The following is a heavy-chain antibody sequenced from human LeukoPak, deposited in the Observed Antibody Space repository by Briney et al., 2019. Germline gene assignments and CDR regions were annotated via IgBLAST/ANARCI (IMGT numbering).Heavy chain of an antibody. J-gene: IGHJ4*02. CDR3: AGSTPDTAMALDY. CDR1: GYSISSGYY. V-gene: IGHV4-38-2*02. Sequence: SETLSLTCTVSGYSISSGYYWGWIRQPPGKGLEWIGSIYHSGSTYYNPSLKSRVTISVDTSKNQFSLKLGSVTAADTAVYYCAGSTPDTAMALDYWGQGTLVTVSS. CDR2: IYHSGST. D-gene: IGHD5-18*01.